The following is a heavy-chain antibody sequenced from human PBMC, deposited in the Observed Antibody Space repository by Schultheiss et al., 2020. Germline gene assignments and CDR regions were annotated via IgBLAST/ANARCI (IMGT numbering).Heavy chain of an antibody. J-gene: IGHJ6*03. Sequence: GGSLRLSCAASGFTFSDYYMSWIRQAPGKGLEWVSYISSSGSTIYYADSVKGRFTISRDNSKNTLYLQMNSLRAEDTAVYYCARRARSGGTFYMDVWGKGTTVTVSS. D-gene: IGHD2-15*01. CDR2: ISSSGSTI. CDR3: ARRARSGGTFYMDV. V-gene: IGHV3-11*01. CDR1: GFTFSDYY.